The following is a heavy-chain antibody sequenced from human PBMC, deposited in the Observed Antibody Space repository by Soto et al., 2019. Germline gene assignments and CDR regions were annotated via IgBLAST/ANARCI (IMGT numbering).Heavy chain of an antibody. Sequence: QVHLVQSGAEVKKPGASVKVSCKGSGYAFTIYGITWVLQAPGQGLAWMGWFSAHSGNTNYAQRLQDRVTEPRDTATSTAYMELRILRSDDTAVYNCGRGRYGYYRGQGALVTGSS. J-gene: IGHJ4*02. CDR1: GYAFTIYG. CDR2: FSAHSGNT. CDR3: GRGRYGYY. V-gene: IGHV1-18*01. D-gene: IGHD1-1*01.